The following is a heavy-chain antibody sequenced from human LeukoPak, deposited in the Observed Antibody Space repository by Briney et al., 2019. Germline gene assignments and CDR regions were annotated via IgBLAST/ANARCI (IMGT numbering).Heavy chain of an antibody. V-gene: IGHV3-48*01. J-gene: IGHJ4*02. CDR1: GFTFSSYS. Sequence: PGGSLRLSCAASGFTFSSYSMKGVRQAPGKGLEWLSYISSSSSTINYADSVKGRFTISRDNAKSSLYLQMNGLRAEDTVVYYCARRLWSGYYTGMDYWGQGTLVTVSS. D-gene: IGHD3-3*01. CDR2: ISSSSSTI. CDR3: ARRLWSGYYTGMDY.